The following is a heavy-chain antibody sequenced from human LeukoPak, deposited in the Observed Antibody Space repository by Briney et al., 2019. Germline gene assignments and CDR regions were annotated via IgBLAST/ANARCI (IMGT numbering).Heavy chain of an antibody. Sequence: ASVKVSCKASGYTFTSYDFNWVRQATGQRPEWMGWMSPNSGDTGYAQKFQNRVTMTRNTSISTAYMELSSLRSDDTAVYYCARGPPNWGYDYWGPGTLVTVSS. J-gene: IGHJ4*02. CDR3: ARGPPNWGYDY. D-gene: IGHD7-27*01. V-gene: IGHV1-8*01. CDR2: MSPNSGDT. CDR1: GYTFTSYD.